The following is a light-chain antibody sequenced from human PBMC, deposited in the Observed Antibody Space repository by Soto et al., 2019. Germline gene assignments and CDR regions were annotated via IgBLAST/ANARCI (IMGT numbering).Light chain of an antibody. CDR3: QQYGSSPRT. CDR2: GAS. V-gene: IGKV3-20*01. Sequence: EIVLTQSPGTLSLSPGERATLSCRASQSVRSSQLAWYQQKPGQTPRVLIYGASSRATGIPDRFSGSGSGTDFTLTIARLEPEDFAVYYCQQYGSSPRTFGQGTKVEIK. J-gene: IGKJ1*01. CDR1: QSVRSSQ.